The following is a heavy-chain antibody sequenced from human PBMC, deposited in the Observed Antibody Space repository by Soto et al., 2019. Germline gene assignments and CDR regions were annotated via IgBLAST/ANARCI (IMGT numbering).Heavy chain of an antibody. D-gene: IGHD3-22*01. CDR2: IYSGGST. Sequence: HPGGSLRLSCAASGFTVSSNYMSWVRQAPGKGLEWVSVIYSGGSTYYADSVKGRFTISRDNSKNTLYLQMNSLRAEDTAVYYCTSRLSSFPMIVVVIPSDAFDIWGQGTMVTVSS. CDR1: GFTVSSNY. J-gene: IGHJ3*02. V-gene: IGHV3-66*01. CDR3: TSRLSSFPMIVVVIPSDAFDI.